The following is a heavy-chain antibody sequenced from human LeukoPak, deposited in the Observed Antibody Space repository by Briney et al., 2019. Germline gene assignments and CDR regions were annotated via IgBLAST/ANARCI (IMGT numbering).Heavy chain of an antibody. V-gene: IGHV4-59*01. J-gene: IGHJ4*02. CDR2: VYYSGTT. Sequence: PSETLSLTCTVSGGSLNSYFWSWIRQPPGKGLEWIGFVYYSGTTYYNPSLKSRVTISVDTSKNQFSLKVSSVTAADTAVYYCARVGATTRSFDYWRQGSLVTVSS. CDR1: GGSLNSYF. CDR3: ARVGATTRSFDY. D-gene: IGHD1-26*01.